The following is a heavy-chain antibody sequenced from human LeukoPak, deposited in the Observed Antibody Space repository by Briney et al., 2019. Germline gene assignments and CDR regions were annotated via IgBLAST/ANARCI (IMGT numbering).Heavy chain of an antibody. D-gene: IGHD3-22*01. V-gene: IGHV3-30*02. CDR2: IRYDGSNK. CDR1: GFTFSSYS. J-gene: IGHJ4*02. CDR3: ANLIGPDSSGYYDTAPFDY. Sequence: SGGSLRLSCAASGFTFSSYSMNWVRQAPGKGLEWVAFIRYDGSNKYYADSVKGRFTISRDNSKNTLYLQMNSLRAEDTAVYYCANLIGPDSSGYYDTAPFDYWGQGTLVTVSS.